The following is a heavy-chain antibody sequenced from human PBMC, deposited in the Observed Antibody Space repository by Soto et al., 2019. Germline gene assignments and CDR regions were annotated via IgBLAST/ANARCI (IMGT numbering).Heavy chain of an antibody. CDR2: IYYSGST. Sequence: TLSLTCTVSGGSISSGDYYWSWIRQPPGKGLEWIGYIYYSGSTYYNPSLKSRVTISVDTSKNQFSLKLSSVTAADTAVYYCARGGDDYGDSRGWFDPWGQGTLVTVSS. CDR3: ARGGDDYGDSRGWFDP. V-gene: IGHV4-30-4*01. D-gene: IGHD4-17*01. CDR1: GGSISSGDYY. J-gene: IGHJ5*02.